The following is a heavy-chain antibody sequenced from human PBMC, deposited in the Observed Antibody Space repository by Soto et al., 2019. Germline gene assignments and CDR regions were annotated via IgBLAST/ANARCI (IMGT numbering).Heavy chain of an antibody. CDR3: ARLGFEYDTSTPYYNVLHYYGVDV. CDR2: IDPSDSYT. Sequence: PGESLKISCKGSGYIFTDHCIVWVRQMAGKGQEWMGRIDPSDSYTNYSPSFQGHVTISADKSISTAYLQWSTLKASGTAKYYCARLGFEYDTSTPYYNVLHYYGVDVWGQGTTVTVSS. V-gene: IGHV5-10-1*01. D-gene: IGHD3-9*01. J-gene: IGHJ6*02. CDR1: GYIFTDHC.